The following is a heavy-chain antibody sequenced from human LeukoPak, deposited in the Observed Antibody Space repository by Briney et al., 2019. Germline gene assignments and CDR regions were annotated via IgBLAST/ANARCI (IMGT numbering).Heavy chain of an antibody. CDR1: GGSFSGDY. CDR3: ARGLRSRWLQLRSAFDI. J-gene: IGHJ3*02. D-gene: IGHD5-24*01. V-gene: IGHV4-34*01. Sequence: PSETLSLTCAVYGGSFSGDYWSWIRQPPGKGLEWIGEINHSGSTNYNPSLKSRVTISVDTSKNQFSLKLSSVTAADTAVYYCARGLRSRWLQLRSAFDIWGQGTMVTVSS. CDR2: INHSGST.